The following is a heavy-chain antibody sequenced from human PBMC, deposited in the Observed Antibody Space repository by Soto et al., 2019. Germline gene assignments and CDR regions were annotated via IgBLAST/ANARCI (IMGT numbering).Heavy chain of an antibody. D-gene: IGHD6-19*01. CDR3: ARVGEQWLVVSNYYYYGIDV. V-gene: IGHV3-48*02. Sequence: EVQLVESGGGLVQPGGSLRLSCAASGFTFSSYSMNWVRQAPGKGLEWVSYISSSSSTIYYADSVKGRFTNSRDNAKNSLYLQMNSLRDEDTAVYYCARVGEQWLVVSNYYYYGIDVWGQGTTVTVSS. CDR2: ISSSSSTI. CDR1: GFTFSSYS. J-gene: IGHJ6*01.